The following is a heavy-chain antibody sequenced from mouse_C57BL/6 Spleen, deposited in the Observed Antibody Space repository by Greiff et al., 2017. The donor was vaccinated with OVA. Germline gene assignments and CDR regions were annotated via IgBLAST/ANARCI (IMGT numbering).Heavy chain of an antibody. Sequence: QVHVKQPGAELVKPGASVKLSCKASGYTFTSYWMQWVKQRPGQGLEWIGEIDPSDSYTNYNQKFKGKATLTVDTSSSTAYMQLSSLTSEDSAVYYCARGDYGSSWMDDWGQGTSVTVSS. CDR1: GYTFTSYW. CDR2: IDPSDSYT. CDR3: ARGDYGSSWMDD. D-gene: IGHD1-1*01. J-gene: IGHJ4*01. V-gene: IGHV1-50*01.